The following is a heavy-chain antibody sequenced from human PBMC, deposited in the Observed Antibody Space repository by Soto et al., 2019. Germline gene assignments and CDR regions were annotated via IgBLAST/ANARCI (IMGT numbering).Heavy chain of an antibody. D-gene: IGHD3-10*01. J-gene: IGHJ4*02. CDR2: IKSKTDGGTT. V-gene: IGHV3-15*07. Sequence: SVSNAWMNWVRQAPGKGLEWVGRIKSKTDGGTTDYAAPVKGRFTISRDDSKNTLYLQMNSLNTEDTAVYYCTTPYGSGSPYYFDYWGQGTLVTVSS. CDR3: TTPYGSGSPYYFDY. CDR1: SVSNAW.